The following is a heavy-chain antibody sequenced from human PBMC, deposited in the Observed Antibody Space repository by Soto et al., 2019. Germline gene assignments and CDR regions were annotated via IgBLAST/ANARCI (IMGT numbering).Heavy chain of an antibody. CDR3: AREDYDILTGYYFDY. J-gene: IGHJ4*02. V-gene: IGHV3-48*01. CDR2: ISSSSSTI. D-gene: IGHD3-9*01. Sequence: GGSLRLSCAASGFTFGDYAMSWVRQAPGKGLEWVSYISSSSSTIYYADSVKGRFTISRDNAKNSLYLQMNSLRAEDTAVYYCAREDYDILTGYYFDYWGQGTLVTVSS. CDR1: GFTFGDYA.